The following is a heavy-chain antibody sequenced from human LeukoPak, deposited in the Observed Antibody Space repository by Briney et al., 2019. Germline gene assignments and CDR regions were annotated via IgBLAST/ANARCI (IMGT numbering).Heavy chain of an antibody. CDR1: GGSIRSSTYY. V-gene: IGHV4-39*07. CDR3: ARELGSSWENWFDP. J-gene: IGHJ5*02. D-gene: IGHD6-13*01. Sequence: SETLSLTCTVSGGSIRSSTYYWGWIRQPPGKGLEWIGTIYYNGGTYYNPSLKSRVTISVDTSKNQFSLKLSSVTAADTAVYYCARELGSSWENWFDPWGQGTLVTVSS. CDR2: IYYNGGT.